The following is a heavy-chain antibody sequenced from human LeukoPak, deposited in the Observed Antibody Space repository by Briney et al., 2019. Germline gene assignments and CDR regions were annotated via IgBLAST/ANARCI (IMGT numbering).Heavy chain of an antibody. Sequence: PSETLSLTCAVYGGSFSGYYWSWIRQPPGKGLEWIGEINHSGSTNYNPSLKSRVTISVDTSKNQFSLKLSSVTAADTAVYYCASGIAAWFDPWGQGTLVTVSS. CDR2: INHSGST. CDR1: GGSFSGYY. CDR3: ASGIAAWFDP. J-gene: IGHJ5*02. D-gene: IGHD6-13*01. V-gene: IGHV4-34*01.